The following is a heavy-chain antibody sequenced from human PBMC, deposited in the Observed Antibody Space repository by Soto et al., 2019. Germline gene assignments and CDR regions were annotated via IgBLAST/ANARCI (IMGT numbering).Heavy chain of an antibody. CDR1: GCSISSGGYY. V-gene: IGHV4-31*11. CDR2: IYYSGST. J-gene: IGHJ6*02. D-gene: IGHD1-20*01. CDR3: ARDGIFFGMDV. Sequence: PSETLSLTCAVSGCSISSGGYYWSWIRQHPGKGLEWIGYIYYSGSTYYNPSLKSRVTISVDTSKNQFSLKLSSVTAADTAVYYCARDGIFFGMDVWGQGTTVTVSS.